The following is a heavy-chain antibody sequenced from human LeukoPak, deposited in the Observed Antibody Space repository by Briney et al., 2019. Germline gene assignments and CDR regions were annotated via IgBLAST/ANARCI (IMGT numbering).Heavy chain of an antibody. J-gene: IGHJ5*02. CDR1: GFSLSDHY. CDR2: IRNAGDGYTT. V-gene: IGHV3-72*01. Sequence: GSLSLSCTASGFSLSDHYMDWVRQAPGQGPELIGHIRNAGDGYTTEYAASVKGRFTVSRDDSKNSLYLQMYSLKPEDTAVYYCVRNHRHWFDPWGQGTLVTVSS. CDR3: VRNHRHWFDP.